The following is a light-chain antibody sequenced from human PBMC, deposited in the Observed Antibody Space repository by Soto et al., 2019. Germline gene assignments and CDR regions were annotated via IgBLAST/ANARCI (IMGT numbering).Light chain of an antibody. V-gene: IGKV3-20*01. J-gene: IGKJ5*01. CDR1: QTVRNNY. CDR2: DAS. Sequence: EFVLTQSPGTLSLSPLERATLSCRASQTVRNNYLAWYQQKPGQAPRLLIYDASSGATGIPDRFSGSGSGTDFTLKIKRVEAEDVGTYYCMQALQSLTFGQGTRLEIK. CDR3: MQALQSLT.